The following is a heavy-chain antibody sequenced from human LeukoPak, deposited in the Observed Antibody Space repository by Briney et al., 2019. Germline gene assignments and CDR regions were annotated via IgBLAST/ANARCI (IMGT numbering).Heavy chain of an antibody. J-gene: IGHJ4*02. CDR1: GFTFSSYS. CDR3: ARDKIYGDYGGVTLDC. D-gene: IGHD4-17*01. V-gene: IGHV3-48*02. Sequence: GGSLRLSCAASGFTFSSYSMNWVRQAPGKGLEWVSYISSSSSTIYYADSVKGRFTISRDNAKNSLYLQMDSLRDEDTAVYYCARDKIYGDYGGVTLDCWGQGTLVTVSS. CDR2: ISSSSSTI.